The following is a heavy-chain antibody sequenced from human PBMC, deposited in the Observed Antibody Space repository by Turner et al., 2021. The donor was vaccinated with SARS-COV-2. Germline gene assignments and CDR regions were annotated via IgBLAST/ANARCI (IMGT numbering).Heavy chain of an antibody. CDR1: GDNLSNYA. Sequence: QVQLVQSGAEVKKPGSTVKVSCKASGDNLSNYAVSWVRPAPAQGLEWMRGIVPFLGLSHAEQRFHGRVTITADTSTSTSYMELSSLRSEYTAVYYCARASSYSGGWYGRHVDWYFDLWGRGTLVIVSS. CDR3: ARASSYSGGWYGRHVDWYFDL. CDR2: IVPFLGLS. J-gene: IGHJ2*01. V-gene: IGHV1-69*10. D-gene: IGHD6-19*01.